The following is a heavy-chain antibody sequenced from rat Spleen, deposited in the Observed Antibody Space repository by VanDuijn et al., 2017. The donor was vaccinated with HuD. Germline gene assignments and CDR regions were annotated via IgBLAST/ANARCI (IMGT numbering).Heavy chain of an antibody. J-gene: IGHJ1*01. CDR2: IIYDGGRT. CDR1: GFTFSDYY. Sequence: EVQLVESDGGLVQPGRSLKLSCAASGFTFSDYYMAWVRQAPTKGLEWVATIIYDGGRTYYPDTVKGRFTISRDNAKNTQYLQMDSLRSEDTATYHCARAGYLRDWYFDFWGPGAMVTVSS. D-gene: IGHD2-2*01. V-gene: IGHV5-29*01. CDR3: ARAGYLRDWYFDF.